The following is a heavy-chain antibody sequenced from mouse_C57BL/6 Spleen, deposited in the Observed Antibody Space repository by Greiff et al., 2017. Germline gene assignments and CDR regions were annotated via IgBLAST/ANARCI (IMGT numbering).Heavy chain of an antibody. CDR1: GYSITSDY. CDR3: ARAYYGSSYWYFDV. V-gene: IGHV3-8*01. D-gene: IGHD1-1*01. Sequence: EVKLQESGPGLAKPSQTLSLTCSVTGYSITSDYWNWIRKFPGHKLEYMGYISYSGSTYYNPSLKSRIPITRDTSKNQYYLQLNSVTTEDTATCYCARAYYGSSYWYFDVWGTGTTVTVSS. CDR2: ISYSGST. J-gene: IGHJ1*03.